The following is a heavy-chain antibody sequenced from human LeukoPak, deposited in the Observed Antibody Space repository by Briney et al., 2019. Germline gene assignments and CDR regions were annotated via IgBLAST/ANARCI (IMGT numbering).Heavy chain of an antibody. D-gene: IGHD4-17*01. Sequence: SETLSLTCTVSGGSISSYYWSWIRQPPGKGLEWIGYIYYSGSTNYNPSLKSRVTISVDTSKNQFSLKLSSVTAADTAVYYRARDPFLFDSGDDYYYYGMDVWGQGTTVTVSS. V-gene: IGHV4-59*01. J-gene: IGHJ6*02. CDR1: GGSISSYY. CDR3: ARDPFLFDSGDDYYYYGMDV. CDR2: IYYSGST.